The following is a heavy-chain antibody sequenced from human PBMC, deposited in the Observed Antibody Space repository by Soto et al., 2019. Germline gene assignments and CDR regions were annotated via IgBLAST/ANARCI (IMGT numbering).Heavy chain of an antibody. Sequence: GGSLRLSCVASGFTFDTYALNWVRQAPGKGLEWVSAIGSSGSTYYADSVKGRFTISRDTPKKTLYLQMNSLRVEDTAKYYCAKGFRSLEWYSLAPFDYWGQGALVTSPQ. CDR3: AKGFRSLEWYSLAPFDY. V-gene: IGHV3-23*01. D-gene: IGHD3-3*01. CDR2: IGSSGST. J-gene: IGHJ4*02. CDR1: GFTFDTYA.